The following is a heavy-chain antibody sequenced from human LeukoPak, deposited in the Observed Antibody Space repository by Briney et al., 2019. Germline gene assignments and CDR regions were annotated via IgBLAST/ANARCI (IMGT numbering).Heavy chain of an antibody. V-gene: IGHV3-7*01. Sequence: AGGSLTLSCAGSGFIFGTTSMSWVRQTPGKGLEWVASINYDGSEKYYVGSVEGRFTISRDSAKKSLFLQMNSLRAEDTAIYYCTRDQHWGQGTLVTVSS. CDR3: TRDQH. J-gene: IGHJ1*01. CDR1: GFIFGTTS. CDR2: INYDGSEK.